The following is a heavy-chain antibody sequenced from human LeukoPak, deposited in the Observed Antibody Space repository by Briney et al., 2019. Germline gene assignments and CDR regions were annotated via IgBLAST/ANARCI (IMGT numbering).Heavy chain of an antibody. V-gene: IGHV4-31*03. CDR1: GGSISSGGYY. CDR3: ASGLMSVDY. CDR2: IYHSGST. D-gene: IGHD2-8*01. J-gene: IGHJ4*02. Sequence: PSETLSLTCTVAGGSISSGGYYWSWIRQHPGKGLEWIGEIYHSGSTNYNPSLKSRVTISVDTSKNQFSLKLSSVTAADTAVYYCASGLMSVDYWGQGTLVTVSS.